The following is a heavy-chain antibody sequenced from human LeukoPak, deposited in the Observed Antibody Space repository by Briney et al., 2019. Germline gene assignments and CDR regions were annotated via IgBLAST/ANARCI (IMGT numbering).Heavy chain of an antibody. D-gene: IGHD3-3*01. CDR1: GFTFSNAW. CDR2: IKSKTDGGTT. J-gene: IGHJ3*02. Sequence: PGGSLRLSCAASGFTFSNAWMSWVRQAPGKGLEWVGRIKSKTDGGTTDYAAPVKGRFTISRDDSKNTLYLRMNSLKTEDTAVYYCTTAYYDFWSGYTGAFDIWGQGTMVTVSS. V-gene: IGHV3-15*01. CDR3: TTAYYDFWSGYTGAFDI.